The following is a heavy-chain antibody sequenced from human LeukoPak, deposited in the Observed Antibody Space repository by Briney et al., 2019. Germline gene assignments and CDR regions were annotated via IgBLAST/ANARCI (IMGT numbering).Heavy chain of an antibody. CDR2: ITRGSIYT. J-gene: IGHJ6*03. Sequence: PGGSLRLSCAASGFTFSNYNMNWVRQTPGKGLEWVSSITRGSIYTFYADSVKGRFTISRDNAKNSLSLQMNSLRAEDTAVYYCARDPYNGSYGDDYYYYMDVWGKGTTVTISS. V-gene: IGHV3-21*01. CDR1: GFTFSNYN. CDR3: ARDPYNGSYGDDYYYYMDV. D-gene: IGHD1-26*01.